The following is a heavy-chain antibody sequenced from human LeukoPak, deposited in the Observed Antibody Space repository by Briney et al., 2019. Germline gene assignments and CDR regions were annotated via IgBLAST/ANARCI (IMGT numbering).Heavy chain of an antibody. CDR1: GFTFSRYA. CDR3: AKDFPFGSGSYYNEHFDY. V-gene: IGHV3-23*01. J-gene: IGHJ4*02. CDR2: ISGSGGGT. D-gene: IGHD3-10*01. Sequence: GGSLRLSCAASGFTFSRYAMSWVRQAPGKGLEWVSAISGSGGGTDYADSVKGRFAISRDNSKNTLYLQMNSLRAEDTAVYYCAKDFPFGSGSYYNEHFDYWGQGTLVTVSS.